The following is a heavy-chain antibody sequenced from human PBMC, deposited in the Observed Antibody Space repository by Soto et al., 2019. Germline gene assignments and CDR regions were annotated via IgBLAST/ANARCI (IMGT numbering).Heavy chain of an antibody. CDR3: ARSHGMDV. J-gene: IGHJ6*02. CDR1: GFSFTSSW. V-gene: IGHV5-51*01. CDR2: IYPGDSDT. Sequence: GESLKISCQGSGFSFTSSWIGWVRQMPGKGLEWMGLIYPGDSDTRYSPSFQGQVTISADKSISTAYLQWSSLKASDTAIYYCARSHGMDVWGQGTTVTVAS.